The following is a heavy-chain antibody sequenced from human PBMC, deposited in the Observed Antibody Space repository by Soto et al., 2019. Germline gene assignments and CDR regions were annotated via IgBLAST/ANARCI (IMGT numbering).Heavy chain of an antibody. J-gene: IGHJ6*02. CDR3: AVRGHILIGGSLDYYGMDV. CDR2: ISAYNGNT. D-gene: IGHD3-16*01. Sequence: QGQLVQSGAEVKKPGASVKVSCKASGYTFTSYGISGVRQAPGQVLEWMGWISAYNGNTNYAQKLHGRVTMTTDTSTSTAYMELRSMRSDDTAVYCCAVRGHILIGGSLDYYGMDVWGQGTTVTVSS. V-gene: IGHV1-18*01. CDR1: GYTFTSYG.